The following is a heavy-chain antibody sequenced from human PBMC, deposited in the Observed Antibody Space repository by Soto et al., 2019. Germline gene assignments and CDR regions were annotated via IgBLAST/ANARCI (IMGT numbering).Heavy chain of an antibody. CDR3: ARRVYCSSTSCYDDAFDI. CDR1: GYSFTSYW. CDR2: IDPSDSYT. D-gene: IGHD2-2*01. J-gene: IGHJ3*02. Sequence: GESLKISCKGSGYSFTSYWISWVRQMPGKGLEWMGRIDPSDSYTNYSPSFQGHVTISADKSTSTAYLQWSSLKASDTAMYYCARRVYCSSTSCYDDAFDIWGQGTMVTVSS. V-gene: IGHV5-10-1*01.